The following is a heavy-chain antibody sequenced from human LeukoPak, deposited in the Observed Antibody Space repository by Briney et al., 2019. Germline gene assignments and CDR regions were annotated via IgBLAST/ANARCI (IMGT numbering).Heavy chain of an antibody. CDR1: GGSISSYY. Sequence: PSETLSLTCTVSGGSISSYYWSWIRQPPGKGLEWIGYIYYSGSTNYNPSLKSRVTISVDTSKNQVSLKLSSVTASDTAVYYCARVPPLYDYVWGSYRYTGSYFDYWGQGTLVTVSS. CDR3: ARVPPLYDYVWGSYRYTGSYFDY. CDR2: IYYSGST. J-gene: IGHJ4*02. D-gene: IGHD3-16*02. V-gene: IGHV4-59*01.